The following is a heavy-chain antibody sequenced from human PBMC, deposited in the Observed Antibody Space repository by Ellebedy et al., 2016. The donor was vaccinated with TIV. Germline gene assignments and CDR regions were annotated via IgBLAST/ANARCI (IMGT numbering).Heavy chain of an antibody. CDR1: GFTFSSYS. V-gene: IGHV3-21*01. Sequence: PGGSLRLSCAASGFTFSSYSMNWVRQAPRKGLEWVSSSSSSSYYIYYADSVKGRFTFSRDNAKNSLYLQMNSLRAEDTAVYYCARDLDYYYGMDVWGQGTTVTVSS. J-gene: IGHJ6*02. CDR3: ARDLDYYYGMDV. CDR2: SSSSSYYI.